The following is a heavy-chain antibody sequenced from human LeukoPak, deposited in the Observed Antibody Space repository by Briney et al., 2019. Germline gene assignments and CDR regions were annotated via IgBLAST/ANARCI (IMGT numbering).Heavy chain of an antibody. D-gene: IGHD1-26*01. CDR2: ISWNSGSI. Sequence: GRSLRLSCAASGFTFDDYAMHWVRQAPGKGLEWVSGISWNSGSIGYADSVKGRFTISRDNAKNSLYLQMNSLRAEDTALYYCAKAWVVGALYYFDYWGQGTLVTVSS. V-gene: IGHV3-9*01. J-gene: IGHJ4*02. CDR1: GFTFDDYA. CDR3: AKAWVVGALYYFDY.